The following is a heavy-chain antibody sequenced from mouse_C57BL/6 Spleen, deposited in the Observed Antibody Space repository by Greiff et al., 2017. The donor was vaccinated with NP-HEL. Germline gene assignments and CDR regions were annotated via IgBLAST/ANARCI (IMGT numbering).Heavy chain of an antibody. Sequence: EVQLQQSGPELVKPGASVKIPCKASGYTFTDYNMDWVKQSHGKSLEWIGEINPNNGGTIYNQKFKGKATLTVDKSSSTAYSELRSLTSEDTAVYYCARWGPGDYYAMDYWGQGTSVSVSS. CDR3: ARWGPGDYYAMDY. CDR1: GYTFTDYN. J-gene: IGHJ4*01. CDR2: INPNNGGT. V-gene: IGHV1-18*01.